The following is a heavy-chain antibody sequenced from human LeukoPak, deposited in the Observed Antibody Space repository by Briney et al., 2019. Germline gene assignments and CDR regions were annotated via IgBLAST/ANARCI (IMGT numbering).Heavy chain of an antibody. J-gene: IGHJ4*02. D-gene: IGHD5-12*01. Sequence: GGSLRLSCAASGFTFNTYWMHWVRQAPGKGLVWVSRINGDGSSTTYADSVKGRFTISRDNAKNTLYLQMNSLRAEDTAVYYCARDMEMATISGFDYRGQGTLVTVSS. CDR3: ARDMEMATISGFDY. V-gene: IGHV3-74*03. CDR1: GFTFNTYW. CDR2: INGDGSST.